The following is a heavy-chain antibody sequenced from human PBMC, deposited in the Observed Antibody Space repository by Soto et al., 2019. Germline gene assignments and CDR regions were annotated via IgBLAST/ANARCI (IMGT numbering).Heavy chain of an antibody. CDR1: GDSISNYY. CDR2: MSATGGA. CDR3: AGMPYTSGLRFDP. V-gene: IGHV4-4*07. D-gene: IGHD6-19*01. J-gene: IGHJ5*02. Sequence: SETLSLTCTVSGDSISNYYWTWIRQSAGKGLEWIGRMSATGGAAYNPSLASRVSISLDRSNNQCSLKLKSVTAADTAVYFCAGMPYTSGLRFDPWGPGTLVTVSS.